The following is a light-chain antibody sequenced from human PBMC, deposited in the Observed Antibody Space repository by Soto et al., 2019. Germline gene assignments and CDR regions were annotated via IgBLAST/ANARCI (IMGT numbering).Light chain of an antibody. Sequence: EIVWTLSPGPLSLSPLETASLSFMASQSAGNSLAWYQQKPGQAPRLLIYYISTRATGIPARFSDSGSGTEFTLTINSLQSEDSAVYYCQQHNQWPITFGQGTRLEIK. J-gene: IGKJ5*01. CDR2: YIS. V-gene: IGKV3D-15*01. CDR1: QSAGNS. CDR3: QQHNQWPIT.